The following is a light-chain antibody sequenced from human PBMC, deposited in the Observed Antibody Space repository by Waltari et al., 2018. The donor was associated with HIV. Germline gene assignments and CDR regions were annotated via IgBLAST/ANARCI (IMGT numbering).Light chain of an antibody. V-gene: IGLV1-44*01. CDR3: AALDDRMSGYVV. J-gene: IGLJ2*01. CDR2: SNN. Sequence: QSVLTQPPSASGTPGQRVTISCSGSSSNIGNNTVNWYQRLPGTAPKLLIYSNNQRPSGVPDRFSGSKSDTSASLAISGLQSEDEATYYCAALDDRMSGYVVFGGGTKLTVL. CDR1: SSNIGNNT.